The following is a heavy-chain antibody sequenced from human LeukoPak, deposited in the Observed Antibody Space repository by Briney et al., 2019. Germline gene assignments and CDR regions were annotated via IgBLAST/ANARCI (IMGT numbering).Heavy chain of an antibody. V-gene: IGHV3-48*03. Sequence: PGGSLRLSCAASGFTFSSYGMNWVRQAPGKGLEWVSYISSSGSTIYYADSVKGRFTISRDNAKNSLYLQMNSLRAEDTAVYYCARSYYDFWSGYYTALYFDYWGQGTLVTVSS. CDR2: ISSSGSTI. CDR3: ARSYYDFWSGYYTALYFDY. D-gene: IGHD3-3*01. J-gene: IGHJ4*02. CDR1: GFTFSSYG.